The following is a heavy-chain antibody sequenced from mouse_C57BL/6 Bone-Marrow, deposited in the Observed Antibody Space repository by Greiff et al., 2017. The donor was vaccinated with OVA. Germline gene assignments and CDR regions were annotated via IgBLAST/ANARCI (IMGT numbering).Heavy chain of an antibody. J-gene: IGHJ2*01. D-gene: IGHD1-1*01. V-gene: IGHV1-61*01. CDR1: GYTFTSYW. CDR2: IYPSDSET. Sequence: QVQLQQPGAELVRPGSSVKLSCKASGYTFTSYWMDWVKQRPGQGLEWIGNIYPSDSETHYNQKFKDKATLTVDKSSSTAYMQLSSLTSEDSAVYYCARSPLITTVEGDYWGQGTTLTVSS. CDR3: ARSPLITTVEGDY.